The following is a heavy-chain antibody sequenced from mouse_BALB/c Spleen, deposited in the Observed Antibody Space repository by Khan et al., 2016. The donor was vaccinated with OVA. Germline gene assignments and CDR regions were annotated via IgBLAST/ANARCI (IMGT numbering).Heavy chain of an antibody. Sequence: EVKLLESGPGLVKPSQSLSPTCTVTGYSITSDYAWNWLRQFPGNKLEWMGYINYSGSTNYNPALKSRISITRDTSKNQFFLQLNSVTTADTATYYCARDGSRYNYAMDYWGQGTSVTVSS. J-gene: IGHJ4*01. CDR1: GYSITSDYA. CDR3: ARDGSRYNYAMDY. V-gene: IGHV3-2*02. CDR2: INYSGST. D-gene: IGHD2-3*01.